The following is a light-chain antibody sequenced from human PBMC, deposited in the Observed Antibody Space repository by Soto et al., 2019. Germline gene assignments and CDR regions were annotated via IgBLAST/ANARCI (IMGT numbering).Light chain of an antibody. CDR3: QHRSNSPPTWT. J-gene: IGKJ1*01. V-gene: IGKV3-11*01. CDR2: DAS. Sequence: EIVLTQSPATLSLSPGDRANLSCRASQSIGTYLAWYRQKPGQAPSLLIYDASNRATGIPARFSGSGSGTDFTLTISSLEPEDFAVYFCQHRSNSPPTWTFGQGTKVEIK. CDR1: QSIGTY.